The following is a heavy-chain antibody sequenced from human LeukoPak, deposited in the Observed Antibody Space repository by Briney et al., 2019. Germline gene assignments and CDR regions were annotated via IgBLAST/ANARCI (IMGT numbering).Heavy chain of an antibody. Sequence: GASVKVSCKASGYTFTSYGISWVRQAPGQGLEWMGWISAYNGNTNYAQKLQGRVTMTTDASTSTAYMELRSLRSDDTAVYYCARGPSYDSSGYYYPWGQGTLVTVSS. D-gene: IGHD3-22*01. CDR2: ISAYNGNT. J-gene: IGHJ5*02. V-gene: IGHV1-18*01. CDR1: GYTFTSYG. CDR3: ARGPSYDSSGYYYP.